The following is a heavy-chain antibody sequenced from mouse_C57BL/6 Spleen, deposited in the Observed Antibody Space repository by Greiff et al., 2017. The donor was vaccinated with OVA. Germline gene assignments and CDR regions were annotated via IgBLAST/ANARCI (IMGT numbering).Heavy chain of an antibody. Sequence: QVQLQQSGPGLVQPSQSLSITCTVSGFSLTSYGVHWVRQSPGKGLAWLGVIWRGGSTDYTAAFMSRLIITKDTSKSQVFFKMNSRQADDTARYYCAKDGSSTLGAMDYWGQGTSVTVSS. D-gene: IGHD1-1*01. J-gene: IGHJ4*01. CDR3: AKDGSSTLGAMDY. CDR2: IWRGGST. V-gene: IGHV2-5*01. CDR1: GFSLTSYG.